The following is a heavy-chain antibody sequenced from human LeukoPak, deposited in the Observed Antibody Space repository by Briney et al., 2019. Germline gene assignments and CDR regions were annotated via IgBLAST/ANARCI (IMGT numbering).Heavy chain of an antibody. CDR3: SRENGASSPFGY. CDR2: ISLTGLT. D-gene: IGHD2-8*01. V-gene: IGHV4-4*02. J-gene: IGHJ4*02. CDR1: GGSISNTNW. Sequence: PSETLSLTCGVSGGSISNTNWWSWVRQPPGQGLEWIGEISLTGLTHYNPSLESRVTVSLDKSKNQLSLNLTSVIAADTAVYYCSRENGASSPFGYWGQGTLVTVLS.